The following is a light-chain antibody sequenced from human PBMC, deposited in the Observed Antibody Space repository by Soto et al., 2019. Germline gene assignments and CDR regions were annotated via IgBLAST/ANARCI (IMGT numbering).Light chain of an antibody. V-gene: IGKV3-15*01. CDR3: QQYNRCPPWT. CDR2: GAS. J-gene: IGKJ1*01. Sequence: EVVMTQSPATLSVSPGERATLSCRASQSVSSSLAWYQQKPGQAPRLLIYGASTRATGIPVRFSGSGSGTDFTRTISSLQSEDFEVYYCQQYNRCPPWTFGQGTKVEIK. CDR1: QSVSSS.